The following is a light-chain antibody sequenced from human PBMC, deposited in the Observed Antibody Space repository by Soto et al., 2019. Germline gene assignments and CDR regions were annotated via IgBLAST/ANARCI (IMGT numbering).Light chain of an antibody. V-gene: IGKV3-20*01. CDR3: QHYGNSPPYT. Sequence: EILLTQSPGTLSLSPGERATLSCRASQSVSSAYLAWYQQRPGQAPRLLIYGASNRATGIPDRFSGSGSGTDFTLTISRLEPEDFAVYYCQHYGNSPPYTFGQGTKLEIK. CDR1: QSVSSAY. J-gene: IGKJ2*01. CDR2: GAS.